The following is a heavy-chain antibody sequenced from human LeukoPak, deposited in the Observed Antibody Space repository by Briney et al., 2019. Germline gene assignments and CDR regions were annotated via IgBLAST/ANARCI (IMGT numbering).Heavy chain of an antibody. CDR1: GHTFTGYY. J-gene: IGHJ4*02. CDR2: INPDSGGT. D-gene: IGHD2-15*01. CDR3: TRYNCSARRGCSCYPFDY. V-gene: IGHV1-2*02. Sequence: ASVKVSCKASGHTFTGYYIHWVRQAPGQGLEWMGWINPDSGGTNYAQKFQGRVTMTRDTSISTAYMELSRLTSDDTAVYYCTRYNCSARRGCSCYPFDYWGQGTLVTVSS.